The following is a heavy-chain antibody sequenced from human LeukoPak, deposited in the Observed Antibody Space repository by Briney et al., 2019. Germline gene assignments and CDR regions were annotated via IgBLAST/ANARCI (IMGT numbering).Heavy chain of an antibody. CDR2: ISFDGGSQ. D-gene: IGHD6-13*01. Sequence: GRSLRLSCVGSGFTFNIYGIHWVRQAPGKGLEWVAFISFDGGSQYYADSVRGRFTISRDNSKNTLFLQMNSLRVDDTAMYYCAKDSPRYSNSWSHGDFWGQGTLVTVSS. J-gene: IGHJ4*02. V-gene: IGHV3-30*18. CDR3: AKDSPRYSNSWSHGDF. CDR1: GFTFNIYG.